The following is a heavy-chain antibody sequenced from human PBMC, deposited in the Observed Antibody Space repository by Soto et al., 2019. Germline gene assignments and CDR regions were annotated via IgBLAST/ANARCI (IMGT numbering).Heavy chain of an antibody. J-gene: IGHJ4*02. CDR2: LSGSGSLS. Sequence: GSLSLSCVVSGFTFNTFAMTWVRQAPGKGLEWVSALSGSGSLSYYADSVKGRFTISRDNSKNTLYLQMNNLRVDETAVYFCARDRGGALDSWGQGTLVTVSS. V-gene: IGHV3-23*01. D-gene: IGHD2-15*01. CDR1: GFTFNTFA. CDR3: ARDRGGALDS.